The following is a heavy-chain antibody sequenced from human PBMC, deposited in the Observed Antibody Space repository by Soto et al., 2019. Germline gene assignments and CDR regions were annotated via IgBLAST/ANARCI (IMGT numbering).Heavy chain of an antibody. D-gene: IGHD1-26*01. CDR1: GYTFTSSA. CDR3: ARDPQFSGSLSGGGDAFDI. CDR2: ISPYNGNT. Sequence: QVHLVQSGVEVKKPGASVKVSCKASGYTFTSSAISWVRQAPGQGLEWMGWISPYNGNTHFAQNFQGRVTMATDTSTSTAYMELRSLISDDTAVYYCARDPQFSGSLSGGGDAFDIWGQGTMVTVSS. J-gene: IGHJ3*02. V-gene: IGHV1-18*01.